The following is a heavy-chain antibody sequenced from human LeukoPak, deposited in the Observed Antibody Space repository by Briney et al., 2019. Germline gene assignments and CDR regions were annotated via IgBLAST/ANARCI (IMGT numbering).Heavy chain of an antibody. V-gene: IGHV4-59*12. CDR3: ARARYSGSLYFDY. D-gene: IGHD1-26*01. CDR1: GGSISSYY. J-gene: IGHJ4*02. CDR2: IYYSGST. Sequence: PSETLSLTCTVSGGSISSYYWSWIRQPPGKGLEWIGYIYYSGSTNYNPSLKSRVTISVDTSKNQFSLKLSSVTAADTAVYYCARARYSGSLYFDYWGQGTLVTVSS.